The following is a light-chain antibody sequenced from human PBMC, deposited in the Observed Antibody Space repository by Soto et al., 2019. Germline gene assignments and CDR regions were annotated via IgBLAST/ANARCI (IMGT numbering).Light chain of an antibody. J-gene: IGLJ2*01. CDR2: SDN. CDR1: SSNMGSNT. V-gene: IGLV1-44*01. CDR3: AAWDGSLNHIL. Sequence: QSVLTQPPSASGTPGQRVTIPCSGASSNMGSNTVNWYQQLPRTAPKLLIYSDNQRPSGVPDRFSGSKSGTSASLAITGLQSEDEADYYCAAWDGSLNHILFGGGTKVTVL.